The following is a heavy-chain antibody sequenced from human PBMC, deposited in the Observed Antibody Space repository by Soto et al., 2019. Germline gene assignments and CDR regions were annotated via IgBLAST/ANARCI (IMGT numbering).Heavy chain of an antibody. V-gene: IGHV3-30-3*01. CDR2: ISYDGSNK. CDR1: GFTFSSYA. D-gene: IGHD6-19*01. Sequence: QVQLVESGGGVVQPGRSLRLSCAASGFTFSSYAMHWVRQAPGKGLEWVAVISYDGSNKYYADSVKGRFTISRDNSKNTLYLQMNSLRAEDTAVYYCARSATRGYSSDVYYYGMDVWGQGTTVTVSS. J-gene: IGHJ6*02. CDR3: ARSATRGYSSDVYYYGMDV.